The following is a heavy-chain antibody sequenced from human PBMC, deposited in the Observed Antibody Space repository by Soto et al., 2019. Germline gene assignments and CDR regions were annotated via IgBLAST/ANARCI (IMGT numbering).Heavy chain of an antibody. J-gene: IGHJ4*02. CDR3: ARLFHMDTDMTLNHY. CDR1: GGSFTDYY. V-gene: IGHV4-34*01. D-gene: IGHD5-18*01. CDR2: ITHTGGF. Sequence: KTSETLSLTCAVYGGSFTDYYWSWIRQPPGKGLEWIGEITHTGGFDSNPSLDSRATISVDTTKNQFSLKLSSVTAADTAVFYCARLFHMDTDMTLNHYWGPGTLVTVSS.